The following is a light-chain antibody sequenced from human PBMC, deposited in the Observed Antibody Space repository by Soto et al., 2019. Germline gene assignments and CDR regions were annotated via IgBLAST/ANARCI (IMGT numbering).Light chain of an antibody. CDR3: AAWDDSLSRVV. J-gene: IGLJ3*02. Sequence: QSVLTQPPSASGTPGQRVTISCSGSSSNIGSNYVYWYQQLPGTAPKLLIYRNNQRPSGFPDRFSGSKSGTSASLAISGLRSEDEANYHCAAWDDSLSRVVFGGGTKLTVL. CDR1: SSNIGSNY. V-gene: IGLV1-47*01. CDR2: RNN.